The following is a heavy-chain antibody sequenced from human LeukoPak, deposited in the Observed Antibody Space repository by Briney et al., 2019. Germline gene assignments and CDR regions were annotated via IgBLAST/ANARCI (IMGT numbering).Heavy chain of an antibody. CDR3: ARGGSSGWLDYFDY. CDR2: ISSTGGTI. Sequence: GGSLRLSCAASGFTFSGYEMNWVRQAPGKGLEWVSYISSTGGTIKYADSVKGRFTISRDNSKNTLYLQLNSLRAEDTAVYYCARGGSSGWLDYFDYWGQGTLVTVSS. CDR1: GFTFSGYE. J-gene: IGHJ4*02. V-gene: IGHV3-48*03. D-gene: IGHD6-19*01.